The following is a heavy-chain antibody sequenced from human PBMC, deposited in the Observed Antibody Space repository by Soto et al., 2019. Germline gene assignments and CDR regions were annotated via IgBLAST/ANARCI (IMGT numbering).Heavy chain of an antibody. D-gene: IGHD2-15*01. CDR3: ARGIATGQLDP. J-gene: IGHJ5*02. Sequence: ASVKVSCKASGYTFTRYTMNWVRQAPGQRLEWMGWINPDNGNTKSSQKFQDRVSITRDTSASTAYMDLSSLRSEDTAVYYCARGIATGQLDPWGQGTLVTVSS. CDR2: INPDNGNT. CDR1: GYTFTRYT. V-gene: IGHV1-3*01.